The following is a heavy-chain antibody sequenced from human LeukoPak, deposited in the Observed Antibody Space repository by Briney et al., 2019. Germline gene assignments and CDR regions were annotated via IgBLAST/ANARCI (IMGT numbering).Heavy chain of an antibody. V-gene: IGHV4-59*06. CDR1: GGSISSYY. Sequence: SETLSLTCTVSGGSISSYYWSWIRQHPGKGLEWIGYIYYSGSTYYNPSLKSRVTISVDTSKNQFSLKLSSVTAADTAVYYCAREIKGYSGYDYWGQGTLVTVSS. D-gene: IGHD5-12*01. CDR3: AREIKGYSGYDY. CDR2: IYYSGST. J-gene: IGHJ4*02.